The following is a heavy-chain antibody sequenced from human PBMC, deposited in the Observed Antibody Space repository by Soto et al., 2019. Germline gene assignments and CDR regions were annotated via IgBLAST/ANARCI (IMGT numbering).Heavy chain of an antibody. Sequence: ASVKVSCKASGYIFTSYAMHWVRQAPGQRLEWMGWINAGNANTKYSQKFRGRVTITRDTSASTAYMELSSLRSEDTAVYYCARGGDIVATSGPYYYYYYMDVWGKGTTVTVSS. D-gene: IGHD5-12*01. CDR3: ARGGDIVATSGPYYYYYYMDV. V-gene: IGHV1-3*01. CDR1: GYIFTSYA. J-gene: IGHJ6*03. CDR2: INAGNANT.